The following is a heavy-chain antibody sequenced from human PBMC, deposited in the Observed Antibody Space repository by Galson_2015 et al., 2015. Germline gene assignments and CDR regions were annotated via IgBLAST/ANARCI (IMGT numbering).Heavy chain of an antibody. J-gene: IGHJ6*02. CDR2: IWYDGSNK. D-gene: IGHD4-17*01. CDR1: GFTFNSYG. CDR3: ARDDVEPVRGYYYGMDV. V-gene: IGHV3-33*01. Sequence: SLRLSCAASGFTFNSYGIHWVRQAPGKGLEWVALIWYDGSNKYYAASVRGRFTISRDNSKSTLYLQMNSLRDEDTAVYYCARDDVEPVRGYYYGMDVWGQGTTVTVSS.